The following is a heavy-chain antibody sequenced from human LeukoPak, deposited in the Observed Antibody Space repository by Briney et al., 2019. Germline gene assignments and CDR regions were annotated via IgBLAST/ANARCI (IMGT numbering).Heavy chain of an antibody. D-gene: IGHD3-22*01. V-gene: IGHV3-21*01. CDR2: ISSGSSFI. J-gene: IGHJ4*02. Sequence: PGGSLRLSCAAAGFTFSTYSMNWVRQAPGKGLEWVSSISSGSSFIYYADSVKGRFTISRDNAKNSLFLQMNSLRAEDTAVYYCARESSGYFYWGQGTLVTVSS. CDR3: ARESSGYFY. CDR1: GFTFSTYS.